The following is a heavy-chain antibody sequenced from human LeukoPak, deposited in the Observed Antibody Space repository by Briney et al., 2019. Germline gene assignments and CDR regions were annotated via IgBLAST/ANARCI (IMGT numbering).Heavy chain of an antibody. J-gene: IGHJ4*02. V-gene: IGHV4-59*04. CDR1: GGSISSYY. CDR2: IYYSGST. D-gene: IGHD6-19*01. CDR3: ARSGIAVAGTSVAY. Sequence: SETLSLTCTVSGGSISSYYWSWIRQPPGKGLEWIGYIYYSGSTYYNPSLKSRVTISVDTSKNQFSLKLSSVTAADTAVYYCARSGIAVAGTSVAYWGQGTLVTVSS.